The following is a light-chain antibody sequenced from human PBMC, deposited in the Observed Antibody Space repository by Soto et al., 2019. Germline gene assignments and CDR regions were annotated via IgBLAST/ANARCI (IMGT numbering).Light chain of an antibody. J-gene: IGLJ1*01. Sequence: QSALTQPASVSGSPGQSITISCTGTSSDVGGYNYVSWYQQHPGKAPKLMIYEVINRPSGVSNRFSGSKSGNTASLTISGIQAEDEADYYCSSYTSSSRYVFGTGTKVTVL. V-gene: IGLV2-14*01. CDR1: SSDVGGYNY. CDR2: EVI. CDR3: SSYTSSSRYV.